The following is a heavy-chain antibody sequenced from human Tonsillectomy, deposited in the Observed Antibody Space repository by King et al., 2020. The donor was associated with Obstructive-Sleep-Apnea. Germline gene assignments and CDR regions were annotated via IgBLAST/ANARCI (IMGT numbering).Heavy chain of an antibody. V-gene: IGHV4-39*07. CDR2: IYYSGST. Sequence: QLQESGPGLVRPSETLSLTCTVSGASICSSIYYWGWIRQPPGKGLQCIGNIYYSGSTSNHPSLKSPVTISLDPSKNQFSLKLSSVTAADTAVYYCATGPDMLGRDAFDFWGQGTMVTVSS. CDR3: ATGPDMLGRDAFDF. CDR1: GASICSSIYY. J-gene: IGHJ3*01. D-gene: IGHD3-10*02.